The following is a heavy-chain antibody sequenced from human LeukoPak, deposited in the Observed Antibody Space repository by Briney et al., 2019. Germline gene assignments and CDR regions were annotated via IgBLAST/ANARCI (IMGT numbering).Heavy chain of an antibody. CDR3: ARGVRIFGVVTWDY. Sequence: GASVKVSCKASGYTFTGYYMHWVGQAPGQGLEWMGWINPNSEGTSYAQKYEGRVTMTRDTSISTAYMELSRLRSDDTAVYYCARGVRIFGVVTWDYWGQGTLVTVSS. V-gene: IGHV1-2*02. J-gene: IGHJ4*02. D-gene: IGHD3-3*01. CDR1: GYTFTGYY. CDR2: INPNSEGT.